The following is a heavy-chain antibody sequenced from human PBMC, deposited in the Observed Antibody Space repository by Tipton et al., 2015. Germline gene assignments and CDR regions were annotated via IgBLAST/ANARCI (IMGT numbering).Heavy chain of an antibody. V-gene: IGHV3-23*01. D-gene: IGHD2-8*01. CDR2: ISAGGRGF. Sequence: SLRLSCTASGFTLTNSAVNWVRQAPGKELEWVSAISAGGRGFFYAESVKGRFTVSRDTSKNTVYLQMNSLRVEDTAVYYCARRGGRCTYGVCSSEFDIWGQGTMVTVSS. J-gene: IGHJ3*02. CDR3: ARRGGRCTYGVCSSEFDI. CDR1: GFTLTNSA.